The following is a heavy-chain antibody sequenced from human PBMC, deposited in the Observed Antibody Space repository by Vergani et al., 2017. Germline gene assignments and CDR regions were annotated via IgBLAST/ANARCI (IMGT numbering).Heavy chain of an antibody. Sequence: EVELVQSGPEMRTPGESLKISCRGSEYSFGNYWIGWVPQMPGKGLEWMGIIYPADSDTRYSPSFQGQVTISADKSISTSFLQWDSLKASDTALFYCARHTTYTDSWGQGTLVTVSS. J-gene: IGHJ4*02. CDR3: ARHTTYTDS. V-gene: IGHV5-51*01. CDR1: EYSFGNYW. D-gene: IGHD1-1*01. CDR2: IYPADSDT.